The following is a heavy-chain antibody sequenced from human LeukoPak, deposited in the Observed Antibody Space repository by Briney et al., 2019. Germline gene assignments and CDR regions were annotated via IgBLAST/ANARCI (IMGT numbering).Heavy chain of an antibody. V-gene: IGHV3-7*04. D-gene: IGHD6-19*01. Sequence: GGSLRLSCAASGFTFSSHWMSWVRQAPGKGLECLANINQDGSEKYYVDSVKGRFTISRDNAKNSLYLQMNGLRAEDTAVYYCARGKFGSGWIFDYWGQGTLVTVSS. CDR2: INQDGSEK. CDR1: GFTFSSHW. J-gene: IGHJ4*02. CDR3: ARGKFGSGWIFDY.